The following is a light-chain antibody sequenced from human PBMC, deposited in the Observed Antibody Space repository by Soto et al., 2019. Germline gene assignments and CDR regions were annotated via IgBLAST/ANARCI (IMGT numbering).Light chain of an antibody. CDR3: QQYGSSPPWT. CDR1: QSVSSSY. V-gene: IGKV3-20*01. CDR2: GAS. J-gene: IGKJ1*01. Sequence: EIVLTQSPGTLSLSPGERATLSCRASQSVSSSYLAWYKQKPGQAPRLLIYGASSRATGIPDRFSGSGSGTDFTLTISRVEPEDFAVYYCQQYGSSPPWTFGQGTKVDIK.